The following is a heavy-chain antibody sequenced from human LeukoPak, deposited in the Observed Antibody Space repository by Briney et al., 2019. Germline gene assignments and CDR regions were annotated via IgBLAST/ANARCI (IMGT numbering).Heavy chain of an antibody. D-gene: IGHD3-22*01. Sequence: GGSLRLSCAASGFTFSSYAMHWVRQAPGKGLEWVAVISYDGSNKYYADSVKGRFTISRDNSKNTLYLQMNSLRAEDTAVYYCARDRLYYYDSSGLPDYWGQGTLVTVSS. CDR2: ISYDGSNK. CDR1: GFTFSSYA. J-gene: IGHJ4*02. V-gene: IGHV3-30-3*01. CDR3: ARDRLYYYDSSGLPDY.